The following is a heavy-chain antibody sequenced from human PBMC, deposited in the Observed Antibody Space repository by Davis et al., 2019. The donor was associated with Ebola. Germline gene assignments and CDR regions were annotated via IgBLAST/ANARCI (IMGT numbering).Heavy chain of an antibody. CDR2: INAGNGNT. D-gene: IGHD1-1*01. CDR1: GYTFTSYG. Sequence: ASVKVSCKASGYTFTSYGISWVRQAPGQGLEWMGWINAGNGNTKYSQKFQGRVTITRDTATTTAYMEVGSLRSDDTAVYYCARAQFPTTSDHWGQGTLVTVSS. J-gene: IGHJ4*02. V-gene: IGHV1-18*04. CDR3: ARAQFPTTSDH.